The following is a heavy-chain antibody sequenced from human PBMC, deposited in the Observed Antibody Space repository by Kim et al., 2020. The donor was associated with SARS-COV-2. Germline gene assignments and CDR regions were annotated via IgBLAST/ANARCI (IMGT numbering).Heavy chain of an antibody. V-gene: IGHV1-69*04. CDR1: GGTFSSYA. CDR3: ARGSGVEMSPD. D-gene: IGHD2-2*01. J-gene: IGHJ4*02. Sequence: SVKVSCKASGGTFSSYAISWVRQAPGQGLEWMGRIIPILGIANYAQKFQGRVTITADKSTSTAYMELSSLRSEDTAVYYCARGSGVEMSPDWGQGTLVTVSS. CDR2: IIPILGIA.